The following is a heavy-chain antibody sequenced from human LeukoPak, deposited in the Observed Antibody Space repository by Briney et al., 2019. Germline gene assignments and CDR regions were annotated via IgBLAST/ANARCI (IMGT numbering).Heavy chain of an antibody. CDR3: ARSGVDTPYYYYYMDV. CDR2: IYYSGST. CDR1: GGSISSYY. V-gene: IGHV4-59*01. Sequence: SETLSLTCTVSGGSISSYYWSWIRQPPGKGLEWIGNIYYSGSTNYNPSLKSRVTISVDTSKNQFSLKLSSVTAADTAVYYCARSGVDTPYYYYYMDVWGKGTTVTVSS. J-gene: IGHJ6*03. D-gene: IGHD5-18*01.